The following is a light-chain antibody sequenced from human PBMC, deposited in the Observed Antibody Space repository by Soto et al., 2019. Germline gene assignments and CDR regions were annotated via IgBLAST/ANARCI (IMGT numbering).Light chain of an antibody. J-gene: IGKJ5*01. CDR2: DAS. CDR3: QQYSHLIT. CDR1: QDIRNY. V-gene: IGKV1-33*01. Sequence: DIQMTQSPSSLSASVGDRVTITCQASQDIRNYLNWYQQKLGKVPKLLIYDASNLETGVPSRFSGRGSGTDFTFTISSLQPEDIATYYCQQYSHLITFGQGTRLEIK.